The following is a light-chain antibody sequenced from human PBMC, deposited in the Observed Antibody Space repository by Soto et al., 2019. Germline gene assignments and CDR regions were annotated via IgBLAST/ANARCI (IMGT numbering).Light chain of an antibody. CDR1: QSVGNN. Sequence: EIVLTQSPATLSLSPGERATLSCRASQSVGNNLAWYQQKPGQAPGLLIYEASPRATGIPARFSCSGSRTDFTLTIRTVEPEDFAAYTRQQSYSTTWTFGQGTKVEIK. CDR2: EAS. CDR3: QQSYSTTWT. J-gene: IGKJ1*01. V-gene: IGKV3-11*01.